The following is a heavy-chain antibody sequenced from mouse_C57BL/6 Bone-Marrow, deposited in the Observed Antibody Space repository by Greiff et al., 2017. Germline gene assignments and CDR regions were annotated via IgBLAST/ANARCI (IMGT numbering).Heavy chain of an antibody. V-gene: IGHV6-3*01. Sequence: DVHLVESGGGLVQPGGSMKLSCVASGFTFSNYWMNWVRQSPEKGLEWVAQIRLKSDNYATHYAESVKGRFTISRDDSKSSVYLQMNNLRAEDTGIYYCFSMMVTTTGDYWGQGTTLTVSS. D-gene: IGHD2-3*01. CDR2: IRLKSDNYAT. J-gene: IGHJ2*01. CDR3: FSMMVTTTGDY. CDR1: GFTFSNYW.